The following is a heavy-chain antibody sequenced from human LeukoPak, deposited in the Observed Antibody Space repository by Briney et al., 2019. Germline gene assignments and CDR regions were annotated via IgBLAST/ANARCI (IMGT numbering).Heavy chain of an antibody. CDR2: ISYSGST. CDR1: GGSISNYY. Sequence: SETPSLTCTVSGGSISNYYWSWLRQPPGKGLEWIGYISYSGSTNYNPSLRSRVAISEDTSRNQFSLRLNSVTAADTAVYYCARHIPVIWSSGYYYGMDVWGQGTTVSVSS. J-gene: IGHJ6*02. V-gene: IGHV4-59*08. D-gene: IGHD3-3*01. CDR3: ARHIPVIWSSGYYYGMDV.